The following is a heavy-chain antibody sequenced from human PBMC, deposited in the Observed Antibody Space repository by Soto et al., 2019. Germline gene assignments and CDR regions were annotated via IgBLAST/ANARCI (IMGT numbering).Heavy chain of an antibody. CDR3: AKTEYSYENHYYGMDV. CDR2: ISYDGSNK. V-gene: IGHV3-30*18. Sequence: GGSLRLSCAASGFTFSSYGMHWVRQAPGKGLEWVAVISYDGSNKYYADSVKGRFTISRDNSKNTLYLQMNSLRAEDTAVYYCAKTEYSYENHYYGMDVWGQGTTVTVSS. J-gene: IGHJ6*02. CDR1: GFTFSSYG. D-gene: IGHD5-18*01.